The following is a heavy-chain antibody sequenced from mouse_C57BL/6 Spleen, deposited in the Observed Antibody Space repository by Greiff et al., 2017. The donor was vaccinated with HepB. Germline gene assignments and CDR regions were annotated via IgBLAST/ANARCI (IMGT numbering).Heavy chain of an antibody. J-gene: IGHJ4*01. CDR1: GYTFTSYW. CDR3: ARSRRGYYAMDY. V-gene: IGHV1-50*01. CDR2: IDPSDSYT. Sequence: VQLQQPGAELVKPGASVKLSCKASGYTFTSYWMQWVKQRPGQGLEWIGEIDPSDSYTNYNQKFKGKATLTVDTSSSTAYMQLSSLTSEDSAVYYCARSRRGYYAMDYWGQGTSVTVSS.